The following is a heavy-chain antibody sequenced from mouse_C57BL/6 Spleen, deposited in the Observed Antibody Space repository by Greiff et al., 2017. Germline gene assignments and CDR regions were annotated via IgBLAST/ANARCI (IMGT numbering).Heavy chain of an antibody. CDR3: ARIAYDYDERDYFDY. CDR2: IWWDDDK. J-gene: IGHJ2*01. CDR1: GFSLSTFGMG. D-gene: IGHD2-4*01. Sequence: QVTLKESGPGILQPSQTLSLTCSFSGFSLSTFGMGVGWIRQPSGKGLEWLAHIWWDDDKYYNPALKSRLTVSKDTSKNQVFLKIANVDTADTATYYCARIAYDYDERDYFDYWGQGTTLTVSS. V-gene: IGHV8-8*01.